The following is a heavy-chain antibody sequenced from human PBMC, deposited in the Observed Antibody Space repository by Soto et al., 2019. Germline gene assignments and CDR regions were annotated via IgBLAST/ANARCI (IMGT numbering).Heavy chain of an antibody. CDR1: AGTFTSST. CDR2: IIPIFGTA. J-gene: IGHJ2*01. CDR3: ARGNHRWLQLWYFDL. Sequence: AASLTVSRMPSAGTFTSSTVLWVRQAPGQGLEWMGGIIPIFGTANYAQKFQGRVTITADESKSTAYMELSSLRSEDTAVYCCARGNHRWLQLWYFDLWRRGTLVIVSS. V-gene: IGHV1-69*13. D-gene: IGHD5-12*01.